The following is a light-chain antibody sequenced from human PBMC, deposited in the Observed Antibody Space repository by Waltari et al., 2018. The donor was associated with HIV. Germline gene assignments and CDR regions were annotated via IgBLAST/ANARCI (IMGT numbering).Light chain of an antibody. V-gene: IGLV2-23*02. J-gene: IGLJ2*01. Sequence: QSALTQPASVSGSFGQSITISCTGSSSDVGSSNLVSWYQHHPGNAPKLILYEVFKRPSGVSNRFSGSKSGNTASLTVSGLQAEDEGHYYCCSYAGSRIPFGGGTKLTVL. CDR2: EVF. CDR1: SSDVGSSNL. CDR3: CSYAGSRIP.